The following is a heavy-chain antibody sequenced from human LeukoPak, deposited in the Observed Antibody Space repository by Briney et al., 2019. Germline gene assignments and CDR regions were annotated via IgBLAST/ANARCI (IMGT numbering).Heavy chain of an antibody. J-gene: IGHJ4*02. CDR3: ARDPATTYYYDP. CDR1: GYTFTRYY. Sequence: GASVKVSCKASGYTFTRYYIHWVRQAPGQGLEWMGWINPNSGGTNYAQKFQGRVTMTRDTSISTAYMELSRLTSDDTAIYYCARDPATTYYYDPWGQGTLVTVSS. V-gene: IGHV1-2*02. CDR2: INPNSGGT. D-gene: IGHD3-22*01.